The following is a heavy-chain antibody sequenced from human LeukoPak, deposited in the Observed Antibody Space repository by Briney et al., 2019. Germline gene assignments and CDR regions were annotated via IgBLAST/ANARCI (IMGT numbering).Heavy chain of an antibody. CDR3: ARRYCSSGCYFDY. Sequence: SGTQSLTCALSGGSITSSDWWSSVRQPPGKGLDWIGEIYHSGNTNYNPSLKSRVTISVDKSTNQFSLELSSVTAADTAVYDCARRYCSSGCYFDYWGQGTLVTASS. CDR1: GGSITSSDW. V-gene: IGHV4-4*02. D-gene: IGHD2-2*01. CDR2: IYHSGNT. J-gene: IGHJ4*02.